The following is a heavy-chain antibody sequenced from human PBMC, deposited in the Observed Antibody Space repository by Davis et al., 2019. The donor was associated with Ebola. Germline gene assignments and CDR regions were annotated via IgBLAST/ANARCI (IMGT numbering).Heavy chain of an antibody. CDR2: ISRSSSYI. D-gene: IGHD6-19*01. CDR1: GFTFSNAW. V-gene: IGHV3-21*01. J-gene: IGHJ4*02. CDR3: ARRIAVAGYYFDY. Sequence: GESLKISCVASGFTFSNAWMAWVRQAPGKGLEWVSSISRSSSYIYYADSVKGRFTISRDNAKNSLYLQMNSLRAEDTAVYYCARRIAVAGYYFDYWGQGALVTVSS.